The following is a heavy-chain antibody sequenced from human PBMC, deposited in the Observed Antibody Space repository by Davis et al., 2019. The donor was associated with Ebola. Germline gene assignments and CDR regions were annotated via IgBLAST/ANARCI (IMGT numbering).Heavy chain of an antibody. CDR2: IYYSGST. CDR3: ARVMAAAGTGWFDP. V-gene: IGHV4-31*03. J-gene: IGHJ5*02. Sequence: SETLSLTCTVSGGSITSSDYYWGWIRQHPGKGLEWIGCIYYSGSTYYNPSLKSRVTMSVDMSKNQFSLNLNSVTAADTAVYYCARVMAAAGTGWFDPWGQGTLVTVSS. D-gene: IGHD6-13*01. CDR1: GGSITSSDYY.